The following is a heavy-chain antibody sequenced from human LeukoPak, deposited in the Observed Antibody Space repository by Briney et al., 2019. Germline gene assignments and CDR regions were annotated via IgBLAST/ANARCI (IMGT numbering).Heavy chain of an antibody. CDR3: AKEGDYYGSESYRDGFDL. CDR1: GFTFSDYY. Sequence: GGSLRLSCAAPGFTFSDYYMSWIRQAPGKGLEWVSYISSSCSTIYYADSVKGRFTISRDNAKNSLYLQMNSMRAEDTAVYYCAKEGDYYGSESYRDGFDLWGQGTMVTVSS. CDR2: ISSSCSTI. J-gene: IGHJ3*01. D-gene: IGHD3-10*01. V-gene: IGHV3-11*04.